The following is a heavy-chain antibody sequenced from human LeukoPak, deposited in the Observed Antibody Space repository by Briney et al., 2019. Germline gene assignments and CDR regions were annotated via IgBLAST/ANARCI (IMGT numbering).Heavy chain of an antibody. J-gene: IGHJ5*02. CDR1: GGSFSGYY. CDR3: ARKAGRITMVRGGKYNWFDP. V-gene: IGHV4-34*01. D-gene: IGHD3-10*01. Sequence: SETLSLTCAVYGGSFSGYYWSWIRQPPGKGLEWIGEINHSGSTNYNPSLKSRVTISVDTSKNQFSLKLSSVTAADTAVYYCARKAGRITMVRGGKYNWFDPWGQGTLVTASS. CDR2: INHSGST.